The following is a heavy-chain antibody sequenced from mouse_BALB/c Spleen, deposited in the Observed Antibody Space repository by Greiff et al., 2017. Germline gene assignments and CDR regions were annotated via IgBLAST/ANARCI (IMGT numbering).Heavy chain of an antibody. CDR2: INPSNGRT. CDR1: GYTFTSYW. CDR3: ARSNWDNNFDV. D-gene: IGHD4-1*01. Sequence: QVQLQQPGAELVKPGASVKLSCKASGYTFTSYWMHSVKQRPGQGLEWIGEINPSNGRTNYNEKFKSKATLTVDKSSSTAYMQLSSLTSEDSAVYYCARSNWDNNFDVWGAGTTVTVSS. V-gene: IGHV1S81*02. J-gene: IGHJ1*01.